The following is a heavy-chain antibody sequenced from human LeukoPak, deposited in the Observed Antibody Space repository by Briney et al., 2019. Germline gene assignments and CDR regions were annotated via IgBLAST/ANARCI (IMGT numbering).Heavy chain of an antibody. CDR1: RFTFSSYA. D-gene: IGHD6-19*01. CDR3: AKVGKKYRSGWSSPDFEI. V-gene: IGHV3-30-3*01. J-gene: IGHJ3*02. Sequence: PGGSLRLSCAASRFTFSSYAMNWVRQAPGKGLEWVAVVSYDGSNKYYADSVKGRFTISRDNSKNTLYLQMNSLRAEDTAVYYCAKVGKKYRSGWSSPDFEIWGQGTMVTVSS. CDR2: VSYDGSNK.